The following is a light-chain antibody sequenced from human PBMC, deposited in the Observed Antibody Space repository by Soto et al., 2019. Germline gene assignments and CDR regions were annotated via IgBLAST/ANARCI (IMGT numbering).Light chain of an antibody. Sequence: EIVMTQFPATLSVSPGERATLSCRASQSVSSNLAWYQQKPGQAPRLLIYGASTRATGIPARFSGSGSGTEFTLTISSLQSEDFAVYNCQQYNYWPVTFGQGTKVDIK. CDR2: GAS. V-gene: IGKV3-15*01. J-gene: IGKJ1*01. CDR3: QQYNYWPVT. CDR1: QSVSSN.